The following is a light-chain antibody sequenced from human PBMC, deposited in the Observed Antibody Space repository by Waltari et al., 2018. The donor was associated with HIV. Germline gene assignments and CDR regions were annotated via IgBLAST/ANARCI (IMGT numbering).Light chain of an antibody. V-gene: IGKV3-15*01. CDR3: QQYGGSPRIT. CDR1: QSVIND. J-gene: IGKJ5*01. Sequence: EIVMTQSPATLSVSPGERITLSCRASQSVINDLAWYQQKPGQAPRLLIYDASTTASGIPARFSGSGSGTDFTLTITRLEPEDFAVYYCQQYGGSPRITFGQGTRLEIK. CDR2: DAS.